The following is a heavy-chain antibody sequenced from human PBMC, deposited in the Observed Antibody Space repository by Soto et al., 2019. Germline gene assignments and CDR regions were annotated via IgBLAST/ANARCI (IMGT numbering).Heavy chain of an antibody. J-gene: IGHJ4*02. CDR2: IYYSGST. CDR1: GGSISSGDYY. D-gene: IGHD3-9*01. CDR3: ARDVSYDSLTGSMGFDY. V-gene: IGHV4-30-4*01. Sequence: QVQLQESGPGLVKPSQTLSLTCTVSGGSISSGDYYWSWIRQPPGKGLEWIGYIYYSGSTYYNPYLKSRVTISVDTSKNQFSLKLSSVTAADTAVYYCARDVSYDSLTGSMGFDYWGQGTLVTVSS.